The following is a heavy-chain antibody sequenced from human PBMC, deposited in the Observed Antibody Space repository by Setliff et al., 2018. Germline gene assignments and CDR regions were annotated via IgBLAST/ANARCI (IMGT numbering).Heavy chain of an antibody. CDR2: IFHGGTT. CDR3: ARVIPSAPRFDP. J-gene: IGHJ5*01. V-gene: IGHV4-4*01. D-gene: IGHD2-2*02. CDR1: GASISKTDL. Sequence: LRRTLSLTCAVSGASISKTDLWSWVRLPPGKGLEWIGEIFHGGTTKSNPSLKSRVTISIDKSKNQFSLSLTSVTAADTAVYFCARVIPSAPRFDPWGRGILVTVSS.